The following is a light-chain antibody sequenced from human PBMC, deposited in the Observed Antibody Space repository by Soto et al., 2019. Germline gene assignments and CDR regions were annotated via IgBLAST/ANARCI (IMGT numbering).Light chain of an antibody. Sequence: DIQMTQSPSSVSGSVGDRVTITCRASQDITRWLAWYQQKPGKAPKLLIYGASSLRSGVPSRFSGSGSETDFTLTISSLQPEDSATYYCQQTNTFPLTFGGGTKVDIK. CDR2: GAS. CDR1: QDITRW. V-gene: IGKV1-12*01. CDR3: QQTNTFPLT. J-gene: IGKJ4*01.